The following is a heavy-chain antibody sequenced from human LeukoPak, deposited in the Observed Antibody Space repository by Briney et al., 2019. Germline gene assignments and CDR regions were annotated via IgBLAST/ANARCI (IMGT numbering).Heavy chain of an antibody. V-gene: IGHV3-48*01. CDR2: ISSSSSTI. Sequence: GGSLRLSCAASGFTFSSYSMNWVRQAPGKGLEWVSYISSSSSTIYYADSVKGRFTISRDSSKNTLYLQMNSLRAEDTAVYYCARSGGKGELRYYFDYWGQGTLVTVSS. D-gene: IGHD1-26*01. CDR1: GFTFSSYS. J-gene: IGHJ4*02. CDR3: ARSGGKGELRYYFDY.